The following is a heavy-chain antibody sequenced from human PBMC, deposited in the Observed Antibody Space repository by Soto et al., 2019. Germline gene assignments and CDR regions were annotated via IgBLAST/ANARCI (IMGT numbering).Heavy chain of an antibody. D-gene: IGHD2-15*01. CDR3: ARAPETPSVLEVALQYFFVY. J-gene: IGHJ4*02. Sequence: QVQLQESGPGLVKPSQTLSLTCNVSGGSISSGTAYWSWIRQRPGKGLEWIGYIFYSGSFYYTQCLRSRVMIFAYTSKNQFTLRLSSVTAADTAVYYCARAPETPSVLEVALQYFFVYWGQGALVTVSS. V-gene: IGHV4-31*03. CDR1: GGSISSGTAY. CDR2: IFYSGSF.